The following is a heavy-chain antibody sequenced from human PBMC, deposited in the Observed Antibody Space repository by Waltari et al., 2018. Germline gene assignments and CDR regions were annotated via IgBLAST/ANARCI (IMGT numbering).Heavy chain of an antibody. CDR2: INHSGST. J-gene: IGHJ5*02. CDR3: ARRYGYARPWFDP. D-gene: IGHD2-2*01. CDR1: GGSFSGYY. V-gene: IGHV4-34*01. Sequence: QVQLQQWGAGLLKPSETLSLTCAVYGGSFSGYYWSWIRQPPGKGLEWIGEINHSGSTNDNPSLKSRVTISVDTSKNQFSLKLSSVTAADTAVYYCARRYGYARPWFDPWGQGTLVTVSS.